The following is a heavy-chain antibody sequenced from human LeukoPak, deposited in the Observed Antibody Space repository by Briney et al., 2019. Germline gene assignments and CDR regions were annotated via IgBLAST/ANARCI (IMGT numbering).Heavy chain of an antibody. CDR3: ARALLYSSSDSGAFDI. D-gene: IGHD6-6*01. CDR2: IYYSGST. V-gene: IGHV4-61*08. CDR1: DGSISSGGYY. J-gene: IGHJ3*02. Sequence: SETLSLTCTVSDGSISSGGYYWSWIRQPPGKGLEWIGYIYYSGSTNYNPSLKSRVTISVDTSKNQFSLKLSSVTAADTAVYYCARALLYSSSDSGAFDIWGQGTMVTVSS.